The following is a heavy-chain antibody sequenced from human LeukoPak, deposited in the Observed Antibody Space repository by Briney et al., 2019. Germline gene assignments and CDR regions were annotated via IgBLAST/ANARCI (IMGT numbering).Heavy chain of an antibody. V-gene: IGHV3-30*18. J-gene: IGHJ6*02. CDR1: GFTFSSYG. CDR2: ISYDGSNK. D-gene: IGHD6-13*01. Sequence: GGSLGLSCAASGFTFSSYGMHWVRQAPGKGLEWVAVISYDGSNKYYADSVKGRFTISRDNSKNTLYLQMNSLRAEDTAVYYCAKDGSSWYYYYGMDVWGQGTTVTVSS. CDR3: AKDGSSWYYYYGMDV.